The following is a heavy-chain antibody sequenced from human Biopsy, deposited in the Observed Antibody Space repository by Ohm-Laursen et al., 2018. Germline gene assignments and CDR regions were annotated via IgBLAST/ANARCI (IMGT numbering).Heavy chain of an antibody. Sequence: GSLRLSCTASGFTFSSYAMTWVRQAPGKGLEWVSVINTSGGSTHYAVSVKGRFTISRDNSKNTLCLRMNSLRAEDTAVYYCAKPADSYGSEFYFDYWGQGTLVTVSS. CDR2: INTSGGST. V-gene: IGHV3-23*01. D-gene: IGHD4-17*01. CDR3: AKPADSYGSEFYFDY. CDR1: GFTFSSYA. J-gene: IGHJ4*02.